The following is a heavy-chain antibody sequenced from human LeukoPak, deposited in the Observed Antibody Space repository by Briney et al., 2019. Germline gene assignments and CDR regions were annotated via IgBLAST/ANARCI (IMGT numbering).Heavy chain of an antibody. CDR3: ARKDGDY. Sequence: SETLSLTCTVSGVSISSYHWSWIRQPPVKGLEWIGYIYNSGSTNYNPSLKSRVTISVDTSKNQVSLKLSSVTAAETAVYYCARKDGDYWGQGILVTVSS. D-gene: IGHD2-15*01. V-gene: IGHV4-59*01. CDR2: IYNSGST. J-gene: IGHJ4*02. CDR1: GVSISSYH.